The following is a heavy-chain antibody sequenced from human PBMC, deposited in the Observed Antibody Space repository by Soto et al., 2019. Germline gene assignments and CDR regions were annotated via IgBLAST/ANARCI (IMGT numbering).Heavy chain of an antibody. D-gene: IGHD3-10*01. Sequence: SETLSLTCAVYGGSFSGYYWGWIRQPPGKGLEWIGEINHSGSTNYNPSLKSRVTISVDTSKNQFSLKLSSVTAADTAVYYCARGLEWFGVAHLKNYYYYGMDVWGQGTTVTVSS. CDR2: INHSGST. CDR1: GGSFSGYY. J-gene: IGHJ6*02. V-gene: IGHV4-34*01. CDR3: ARGLEWFGVAHLKNYYYYGMDV.